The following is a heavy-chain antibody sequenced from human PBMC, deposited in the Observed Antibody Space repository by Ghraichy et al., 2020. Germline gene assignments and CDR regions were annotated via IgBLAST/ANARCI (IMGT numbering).Heavy chain of an antibody. CDR2: IYYSGST. D-gene: IGHD6-19*01. V-gene: IGHV4-61*01. J-gene: IGHJ4*02. CDR1: GGSVSSGSYY. Sequence: GSLRLSCTVSGGSVSSGSYYWSWIRQPPGKGLEWIGYIYYSGSTNYNPSLKSRVTISVDTSKNQFSLKLSSVTAADTAVYYCARDTWELSGWFLWGQGTLVTVSS. CDR3: ARDTWELSGWFL.